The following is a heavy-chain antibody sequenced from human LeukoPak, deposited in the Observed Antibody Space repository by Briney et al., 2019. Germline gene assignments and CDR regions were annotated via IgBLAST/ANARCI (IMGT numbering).Heavy chain of an antibody. Sequence: ASVKLSCKASGYTFTSYDINWVRQATGQGLEWMGWMNPNSGNTGYAQKFQGRVTMTRNTSISTAYMELSSLRSEDTAVYYCARTNYDFWSGYYYYYYMDVWGKGTTVTVSS. J-gene: IGHJ6*03. CDR1: GYTFTSYD. D-gene: IGHD3-3*01. V-gene: IGHV1-8*01. CDR2: MNPNSGNT. CDR3: ARTNYDFWSGYYYYYYMDV.